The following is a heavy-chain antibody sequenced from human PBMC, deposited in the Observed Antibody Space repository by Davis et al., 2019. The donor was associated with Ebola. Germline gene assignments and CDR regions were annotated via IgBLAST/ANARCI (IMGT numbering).Heavy chain of an antibody. CDR2: IYHSGST. V-gene: IGHV4-30-2*03. CDR3: ARHAVRITMIVNEYYFDY. Sequence: LRLSCAVSGGSISSGGYSWSWIRQPPGKGLEWIGYIYHSGSTYYNPSLKSRVTISVDTSKNQFSLKLSSVTAADTAVYYCARHAVRITMIVNEYYFDYWGQGTLVTVSS. D-gene: IGHD3-22*01. CDR1: GGSISSGGYS. J-gene: IGHJ4*02.